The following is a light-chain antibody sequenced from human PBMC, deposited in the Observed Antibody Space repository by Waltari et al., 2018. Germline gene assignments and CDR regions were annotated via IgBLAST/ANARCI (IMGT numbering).Light chain of an antibody. CDR1: QGIRNY. CDR3: QQYATDPFT. V-gene: IGKV1-16*02. Sequence: DTQMTQSPSSLSAFVGDRVTITCRASQGIRNYLAWFQQKPGEAPRSLIYGTSSLRSGVPSKFSGSGSGTEFTLTISSLQPEDSATYYCQQYATDPFTFGQGTKLEIK. CDR2: GTS. J-gene: IGKJ2*01.